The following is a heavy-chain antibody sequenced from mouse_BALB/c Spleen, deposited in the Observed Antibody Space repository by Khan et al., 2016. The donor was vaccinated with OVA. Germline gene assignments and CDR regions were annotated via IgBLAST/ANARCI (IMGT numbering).Heavy chain of an antibody. CDR1: GYTFTDYS. J-gene: IGHJ2*01. Sequence: QIQLVQSGPELKKPGETVKISCKASGYTFTDYSMHWVKQAPGKGLKWMGWINTETGEPRYADDFKGRFAFSLETSASTAYLQINNLKNEDTATYFLAPYDRAFLDYWGQGTTLTVSS. CDR2: INTETGEP. D-gene: IGHD2-3*01. V-gene: IGHV9-2-1*01. CDR3: APYDRAFLDY.